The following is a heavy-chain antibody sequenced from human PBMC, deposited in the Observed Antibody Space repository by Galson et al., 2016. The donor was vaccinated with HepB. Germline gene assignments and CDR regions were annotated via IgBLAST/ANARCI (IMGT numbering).Heavy chain of an antibody. CDR2: ITGSASNT. J-gene: IGHJ6*04. D-gene: IGHD3-16*01. CDR3: ANGWGDV. V-gene: IGHV3-23*01. Sequence: SLRLSCAASGITVSSYVMSWVRQAPGKGLEWVSGITGSASNTYYADSVRGRFAISRDISENRLFLQMNSLRADDTAVYYCANGWGDVWGKGTTVTVSS. CDR1: GITVSSYV.